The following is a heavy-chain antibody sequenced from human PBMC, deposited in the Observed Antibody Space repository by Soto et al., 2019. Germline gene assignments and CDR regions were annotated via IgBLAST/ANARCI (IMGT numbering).Heavy chain of an antibody. CDR3: AHQPSPNTAMVVLYYFDY. Sequence: SGPTLVNPTQTLTLTCTFSGFSLSTSGVGVGWIRQPPGKALEWLALIYWNDDKRYSPSLKSRLTITKDTSKNQVVLTMTNMDPVDTATYYCAHQPSPNTAMVVLYYFDYWGQGTLVTVSS. V-gene: IGHV2-5*01. J-gene: IGHJ4*02. CDR2: IYWNDDK. D-gene: IGHD5-18*01. CDR1: GFSLSTSGVG.